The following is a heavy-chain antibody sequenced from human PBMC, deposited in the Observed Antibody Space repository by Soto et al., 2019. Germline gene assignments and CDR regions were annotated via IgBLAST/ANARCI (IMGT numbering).Heavy chain of an antibody. CDR2: IYHTGNT. V-gene: IGHV4-39*01. D-gene: IGHD4-17*01. CDR1: GGSLSSDIYY. Sequence: QVQLQASGPGLVKPSETLSLTCTVSGGSLSSDIYYWGWIRQPPGPGLEWIGSIYHTGNTFYNPALESRVTLSVDTSENQFSLKLNSMTAADTAVYFCARHSPEDHGDPNWFDPWGQGSLDTVSS. CDR3: ARHSPEDHGDPNWFDP. J-gene: IGHJ5*02.